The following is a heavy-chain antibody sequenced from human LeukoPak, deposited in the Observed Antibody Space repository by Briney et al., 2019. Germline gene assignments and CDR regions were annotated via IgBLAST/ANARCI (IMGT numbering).Heavy chain of an antibody. Sequence: EASVKVSCMASGYTFTSYDINWVRQATGQGLEWMGWMNPNRGNTGYAQKLQGRVTMTRNTSQSTAYMELSSLRSEDTAVYYCARVGGAYYDSSGYHYWGQGTLVTVSS. V-gene: IGHV1-8*01. D-gene: IGHD3-22*01. CDR2: MNPNRGNT. J-gene: IGHJ4*02. CDR1: GYTFTSYD. CDR3: ARVGGAYYDSSGYHY.